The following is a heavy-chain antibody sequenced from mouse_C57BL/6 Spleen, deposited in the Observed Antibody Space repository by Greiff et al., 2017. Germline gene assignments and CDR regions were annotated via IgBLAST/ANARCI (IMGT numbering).Heavy chain of an antibody. Sequence: QVQLQQPGAELVKPGASVKLSCKASGYTFTSYWMHWVKQRPGQGLEWIGMIHPNSGSTNYNEKFKSKATLTVDNSSSTAYMQLSSLTSEDSAVYYCARSGITTVVATPFYFDDWGEGTTLTVSS. V-gene: IGHV1-64*01. CDR2: IHPNSGST. J-gene: IGHJ2*01. D-gene: IGHD1-1*01. CDR1: GYTFTSYW. CDR3: ARSGITTVVATPFYFDD.